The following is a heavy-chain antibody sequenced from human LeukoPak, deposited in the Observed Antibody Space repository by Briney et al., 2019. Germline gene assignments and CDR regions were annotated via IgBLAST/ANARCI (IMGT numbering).Heavy chain of an antibody. J-gene: IGHJ6*03. V-gene: IGHV1-46*01. CDR1: GYTFTGYY. Sequence: GASVKVSCKASGYTFTGYYMQWVRRAPGHGVEGMGVMNPSGGSTSYAQKFQGRVTMTRATSTSTVYMELSSLRSEDPAVYYCARSGYTRTLYYCYYMDVWGKGTTVTISS. CDR2: MNPSGGST. D-gene: IGHD6-13*01. CDR3: ARSGYTRTLYYCYYMDV.